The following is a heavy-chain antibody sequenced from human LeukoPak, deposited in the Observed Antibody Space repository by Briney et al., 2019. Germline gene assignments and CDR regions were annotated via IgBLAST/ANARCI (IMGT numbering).Heavy chain of an antibody. V-gene: IGHV3-66*01. CDR3: ARDKGSGYYYGMDV. J-gene: IGHJ6*02. D-gene: IGHD3-3*01. CDR1: GFTVSSNY. CDR2: IYSGGST. Sequence: GGSLRLSCAASGFTVSSNYMSWVRQAPGKGLEWVSVIYSGGSTYYADSVKGRFTISRDNSKNTLYLQMNSLRAEDTAVYYCARDKGSGYYYGMDVWGQGTTDTVSS.